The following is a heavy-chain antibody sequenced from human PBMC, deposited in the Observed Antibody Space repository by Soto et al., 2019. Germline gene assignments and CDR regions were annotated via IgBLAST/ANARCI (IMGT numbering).Heavy chain of an antibody. CDR1: CGSFLGSY. CDR2: INHSVST. CDR3: ARGRFQGRSSWSDSHYYYYGMDV. D-gene: IGHD6-13*01. J-gene: IGHJ6*02. V-gene: IGHV4-34*01. Sequence: PSETLSLTGAGDCGSFLGSYWICIRQPPGEGLDCIGEINHSVSTNYNPSLKSRVTISVDTSKNQFSLKLSSVTAADTAVYYCARGRFQGRSSWSDSHYYYYGMDVWGQGTTVTVSS.